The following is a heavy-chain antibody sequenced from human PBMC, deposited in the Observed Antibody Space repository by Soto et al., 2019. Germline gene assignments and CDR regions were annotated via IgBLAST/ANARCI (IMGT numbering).Heavy chain of an antibody. D-gene: IGHD2-15*01. CDR2: INSDGSST. J-gene: IGHJ4*02. Sequence: GGSLRLSCAASGFTFSSYWMHWVRQAPGKGLVWVSRINSDGSSTSYADSVKGRFTISRDNAKNTLYLQMNSLRAEDTAVYYCARVYCSGGSRYHLDQWGPGTPVTVFS. CDR1: GFTFSSYW. V-gene: IGHV3-74*01. CDR3: ARVYCSGGSRYHLDQ.